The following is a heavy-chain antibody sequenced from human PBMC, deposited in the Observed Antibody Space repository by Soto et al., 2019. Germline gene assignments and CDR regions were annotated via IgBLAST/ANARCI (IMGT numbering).Heavy chain of an antibody. CDR3: ARRGSYYYSYCGMDV. CDR1: GYTFTSYA. Sequence: ASVKVSCKASGYTFTSYAMHWVRQAPGQRLEWMGWISAYNGNTNYAQKLQGRVTMTTDTSTSTAYMELRSLRSDDTAVYYCARRGSYYYSYCGMDVWGQATTVTVSS. D-gene: IGHD3-10*01. CDR2: ISAYNGNT. V-gene: IGHV1-18*01. J-gene: IGHJ6*02.